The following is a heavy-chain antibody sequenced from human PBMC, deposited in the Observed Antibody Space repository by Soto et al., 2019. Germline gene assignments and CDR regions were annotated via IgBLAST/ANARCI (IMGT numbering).Heavy chain of an antibody. CDR1: GYTFSIYG. CDR3: ARDGDHDYGDCPDY. J-gene: IGHJ4*02. CDR2: ISAYNGNT. V-gene: IGHV1-18*01. Sequence: GASVKVSCKASGYTFSIYGIGWVRQDPGQGLEWMGWISAYNGNTNYAQKLQGRVTMTTDTSTSTAYMELRSLRSDDTAVYYCARDGDHDYGDCPDYWGQGTLVTVSS. D-gene: IGHD4-17*01.